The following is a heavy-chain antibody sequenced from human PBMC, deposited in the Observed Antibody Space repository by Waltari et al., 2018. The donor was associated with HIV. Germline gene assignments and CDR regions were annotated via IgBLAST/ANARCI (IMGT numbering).Heavy chain of an antibody. CDR1: GFTVSGTY. V-gene: IGHV3-66*01. CDR2: IYSGGRT. J-gene: IGHJ4*02. D-gene: IGHD3-10*01. CDR3: AGSEGRGAFDY. Sequence: EVQLVESGGGLVQPGGSLRHSCAAPGFTVSGTYMSWVRQAPGKGLEWVSVIYSGGRTYYGDSVKGRFTISRDNPKNTVYLQMNSLRVEDTAVYYCAGSEGRGAFDYWGQGTLVTVSS.